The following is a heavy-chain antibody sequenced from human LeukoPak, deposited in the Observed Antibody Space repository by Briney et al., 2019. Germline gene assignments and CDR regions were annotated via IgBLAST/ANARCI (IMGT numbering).Heavy chain of an antibody. CDR1: GGSFSGYY. CDR2: INHSGST. J-gene: IGHJ4*02. CDR3: ARQYSYGTFDY. D-gene: IGHD5-18*01. Sequence: SETLSLTCAVYGGSFSGYYWSWIRQPPGKGLEWIGEINHSGSTNYNPSLKSRVTISVDTSKNQFSLKLSSVTAADTAVYYCARQYSYGTFDYWGQGTLVTVSS. V-gene: IGHV4-34*01.